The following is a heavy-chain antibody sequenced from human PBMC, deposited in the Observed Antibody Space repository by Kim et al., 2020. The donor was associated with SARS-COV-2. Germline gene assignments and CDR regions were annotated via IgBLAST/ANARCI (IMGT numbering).Heavy chain of an antibody. J-gene: IGHJ4*02. CDR3: ARGPADLWFGELLAFDY. Sequence: GGSLRLSCAASGFTFSDYYMSWIRQAPGKGLEWVSYISSSSSYTNYADSVKGRFTISRDNAKNSLYLQMNSLRAEDTAVYYCARGPADLWFGELLAFDYWGQGTLATVSS. D-gene: IGHD3-10*01. V-gene: IGHV3-11*05. CDR2: ISSSSSYT. CDR1: GFTFSDYY.